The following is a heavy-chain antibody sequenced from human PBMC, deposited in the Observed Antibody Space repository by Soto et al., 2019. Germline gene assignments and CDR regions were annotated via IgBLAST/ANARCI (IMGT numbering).Heavy chain of an antibody. CDR3: AKPPSITIFGVVND. CDR2: ISYDGSNK. CDR1: GFTFSSYG. J-gene: IGHJ4*02. Sequence: GGSLRLSCAASGFTFSSYGMHWVRQAPGKGLEWVAVISYDGSNKYYADSVKGRFTISRDNSKNTLYLQMNSLRAEDTAVYYCAKPPSITIFGVVNDWGQGTLVTVSS. D-gene: IGHD3-3*01. V-gene: IGHV3-30*18.